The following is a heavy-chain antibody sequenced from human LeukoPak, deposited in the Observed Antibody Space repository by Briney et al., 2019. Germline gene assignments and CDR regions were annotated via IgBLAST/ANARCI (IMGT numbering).Heavy chain of an antibody. D-gene: IGHD3-16*01. CDR1: GYTFTSYY. CDR3: ARDEFDDPGDYYYGMDV. CDR2: INPNSGGT. J-gene: IGHJ6*02. Sequence: ASVKVSCKASGYTFTSYYMHWVRQAPGQGLEWMGWINPNSGGTNYAQKFQGRVTMTRDTSISTAYMELSRLRSDDTAVYYCARDEFDDPGDYYYGMDVWGQGTTVTVSS. V-gene: IGHV1-2*02.